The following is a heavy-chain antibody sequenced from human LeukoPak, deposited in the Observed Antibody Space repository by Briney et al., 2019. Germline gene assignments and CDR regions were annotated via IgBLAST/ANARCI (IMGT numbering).Heavy chain of an antibody. J-gene: IGHJ4*02. CDR3: ARVAPIVATAYYFDY. CDR1: GGSISSGGYY. V-gene: IGHV4-30-4*01. CDR2: IYYSGIT. Sequence: PSETPSLTCTVSGGSISSGGYYWSWIRQPPGEGLECIGYIYYSGITYYNPSLKSRVTISVDTSKNQFSLRLSSVTAADTAVYYCARVAPIVATAYYFDYWGQGTLVTVSS. D-gene: IGHD5-12*01.